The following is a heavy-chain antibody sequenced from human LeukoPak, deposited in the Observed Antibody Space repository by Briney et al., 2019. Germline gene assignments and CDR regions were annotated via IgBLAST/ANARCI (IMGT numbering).Heavy chain of an antibody. D-gene: IGHD3-22*01. V-gene: IGHV3-48*03. J-gene: IGHJ3*02. Sequence: GGSLRLSCAASGFTFSSYEMNWVRQAPGKGLEWVSYISSSGSTIYYADSVKGRFTISRDNAKNSLYLQMNSMRAEDTAVYYCARQGITMIVVDSGYGAFDIWGQGTMVTVSS. CDR2: ISSSGSTI. CDR3: ARQGITMIVVDSGYGAFDI. CDR1: GFTFSSYE.